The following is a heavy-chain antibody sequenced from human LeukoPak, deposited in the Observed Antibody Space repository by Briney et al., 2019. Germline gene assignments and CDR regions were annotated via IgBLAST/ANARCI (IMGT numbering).Heavy chain of an antibody. D-gene: IGHD1-26*01. CDR1: GGSTSSYY. Sequence: SETLSLTCTVSGGSTSSYYRSWIRQPPGKGLEWIGYIYYTGSTNYNPSLKSRVTISVDTSKNQFSLKLSSVTAADTAVYYCALRGSYPYYFDYWGQGTLVTVSS. CDR3: ALRGSYPYYFDY. J-gene: IGHJ4*02. CDR2: IYYTGST. V-gene: IGHV4-59*12.